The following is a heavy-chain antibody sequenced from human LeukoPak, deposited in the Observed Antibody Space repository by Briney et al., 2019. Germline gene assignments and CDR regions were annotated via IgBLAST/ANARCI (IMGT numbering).Heavy chain of an antibody. V-gene: IGHV3-23*01. J-gene: IGHJ3*02. D-gene: IGHD3-22*01. Sequence: PGGSLRLSCAASGFAFNKYAMSWVRQAPEKGLEWVSTISGSGGGTYYADSVKGRFTISRDNAKNSLYLQMNSLRAEDTAVYYCARDGIYYYDSSGYYRDAFDIWGQGTMVTVSS. CDR3: ARDGIYYYDSSGYYRDAFDI. CDR1: GFAFNKYA. CDR2: ISGSGGGT.